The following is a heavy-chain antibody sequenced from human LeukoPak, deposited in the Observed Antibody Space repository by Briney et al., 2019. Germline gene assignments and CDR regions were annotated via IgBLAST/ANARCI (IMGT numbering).Heavy chain of an antibody. D-gene: IGHD6-13*01. J-gene: IGHJ5*02. Sequence: GGSLRLSCAASGFTFSSYAMSWVRQAPGRGLEWVSSITGSGATTYYADSVKGRFTVSRDNSKNTLYLQMNSLRAEDTAVYYCARGIAAAGKGWIDPWGQGTLVTVSS. CDR2: ITGSGATT. V-gene: IGHV3-23*01. CDR3: ARGIAAAGKGWIDP. CDR1: GFTFSSYA.